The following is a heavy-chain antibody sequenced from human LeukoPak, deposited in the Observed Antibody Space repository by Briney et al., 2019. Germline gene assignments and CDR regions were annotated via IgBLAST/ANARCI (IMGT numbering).Heavy chain of an antibody. CDR2: IYYSGST. J-gene: IGHJ4*02. Sequence: KSSETLSLTCTVSGGSISSGGYYWSWIRQHPGKGLEWIGYIYYSGSTYYKPSLKSRVTISVDTSKNQFSLKLSSVTAADTAVYYCARDLDYYDSSGPLWGQGTLVTVSS. CDR1: GGSISSGGYY. V-gene: IGHV4-31*03. CDR3: ARDLDYYDSSGPL. D-gene: IGHD3-22*01.